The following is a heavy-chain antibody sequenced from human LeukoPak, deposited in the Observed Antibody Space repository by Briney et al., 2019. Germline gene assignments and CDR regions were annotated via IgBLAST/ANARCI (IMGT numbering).Heavy chain of an antibody. J-gene: IGHJ5*02. Sequence: GASVKVSCKASGYSFGSYGISWERQAPGQGLEWMGGISGYNDNPKYAQKFQGRVTMTTDTSTSTAYMDLRSLRTDDTAVYYCARDWYCSGGSCYDCFDPWGQGTLVTVSS. D-gene: IGHD2-15*01. CDR1: GYSFGSYG. CDR3: ARDWYCSGGSCYDCFDP. CDR2: ISGYNDNP. V-gene: IGHV1-18*01.